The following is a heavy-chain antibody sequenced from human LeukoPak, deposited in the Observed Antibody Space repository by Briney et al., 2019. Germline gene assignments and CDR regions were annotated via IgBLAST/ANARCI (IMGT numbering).Heavy chain of an antibody. CDR1: GFTVSDNY. J-gene: IGHJ4*02. D-gene: IGHD2-2*01. CDR2: IFSGDNT. V-gene: IGHV3-53*01. Sequence: GGSLRLSCAASGFTVSDNYMSWVRQAPGKGLEWVAVIFSGDNTYYSDPVKGRFTISRDNSQNTLYLQMNSLRAEDTAVYYCARDHGRGYCSSTSCYPGVDYWGQGTLVTVSS. CDR3: ARDHGRGYCSSTSCYPGVDY.